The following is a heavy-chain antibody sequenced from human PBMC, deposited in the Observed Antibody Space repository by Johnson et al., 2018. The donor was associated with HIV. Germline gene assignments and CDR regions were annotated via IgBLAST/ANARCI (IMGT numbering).Heavy chain of an antibody. J-gene: IGHJ3*01. Sequence: QVQLVESGGGVVQPGGSLRLSCAASGFTFSSYGMHWVRPAPGKGLEWVAFIRYDGTNKYYADSMQGRFTISRDNSKNTLYLQMSSLRPEDTAVYYCAKSGQWRERLDAFDVWGQGTMVTVSS. D-gene: IGHD6-19*01. V-gene: IGHV3-30*02. CDR2: IRYDGTNK. CDR3: AKSGQWRERLDAFDV. CDR1: GFTFSSYG.